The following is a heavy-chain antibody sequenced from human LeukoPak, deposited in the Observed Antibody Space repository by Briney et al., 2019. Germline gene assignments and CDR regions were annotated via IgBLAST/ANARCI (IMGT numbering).Heavy chain of an antibody. CDR2: IYHSGST. CDR1: GGSISSSNW. D-gene: IGHD6-13*01. V-gene: IGHV4-4*02. CDR3: ARKYMGDSSSWYPYYYYGMDV. J-gene: IGHJ6*02. Sequence: PSETLSLTCAVSGGSISSSNWWSWVRQPPGEGLEWIGEIYHSGSTNYNPSLKSRVTISVDKSKNQFSLKLSSVTAADTAVYYCARKYMGDSSSWYPYYYYGMDVWGQGTTVTVSS.